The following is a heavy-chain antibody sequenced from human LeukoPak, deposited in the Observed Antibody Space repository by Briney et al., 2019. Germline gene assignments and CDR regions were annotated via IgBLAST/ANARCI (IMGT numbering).Heavy chain of an antibody. CDR2: IRYDGSNK. CDR3: AKDLEYCSGGSCSVFQH. Sequence: GGSLRLSCAASGFTFSSYGMHWVRQAPGKGLEWVAFIRYDGSNKYYADSVKGRFTISRDNSKNTLYLQMSSLRAEDTAVYYCAKDLEYCSGGSCSVFQHWGQGTLVTVSS. J-gene: IGHJ1*01. CDR1: GFTFSSYG. D-gene: IGHD2-15*01. V-gene: IGHV3-30*02.